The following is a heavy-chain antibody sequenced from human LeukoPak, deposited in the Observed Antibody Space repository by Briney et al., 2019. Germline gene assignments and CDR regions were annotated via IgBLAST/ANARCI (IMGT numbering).Heavy chain of an antibody. CDR3: ARDHAGGSYRNAFDI. J-gene: IGHJ3*02. CDR2: ISAYNGNT. V-gene: IGHV1-18*01. D-gene: IGHD1-26*01. Sequence: ASVKVSCKASGYTFTSYGISWVRQAPGQGLEWMGWISAYNGNTNYAQKLQGRVTMTTDTSTSTAYMELRSLRSDGTAVYYCARDHAGGSYRNAFDIWGQGTMVTVSS. CDR1: GYTFTSYG.